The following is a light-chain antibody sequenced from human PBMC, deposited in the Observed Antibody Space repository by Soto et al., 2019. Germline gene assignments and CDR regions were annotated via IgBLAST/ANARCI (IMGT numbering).Light chain of an antibody. CDR2: EVS. CDR1: SSDVGGYNY. V-gene: IGLV2-8*01. J-gene: IGLJ2*01. Sequence: QSALTQPPSASGSPGQSVTISCTGTSSDVGGYNYVSWYQQHPGKAPTPMIYEVSKRPSGVPDRFSGSKSGNTASLTVSGLQAEDEADYYCSSYAGSKGVFGGGTKVTVL. CDR3: SSYAGSKGV.